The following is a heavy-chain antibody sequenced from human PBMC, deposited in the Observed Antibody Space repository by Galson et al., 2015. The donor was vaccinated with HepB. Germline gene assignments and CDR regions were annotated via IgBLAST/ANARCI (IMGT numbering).Heavy chain of an antibody. J-gene: IGHJ3*01. CDR1: GFTFSTYA. Sequence: SLRLSCAASGFTFSTYAMSWVRQAPGKGLEWVSGISGSGILTYYADSVKGRFTVSRDNSKNTLYLQMDSLRADDTAVYYCAKDQAMEVWGQGTMVTVSS. V-gene: IGHV3-23*01. CDR2: ISGSGILT. D-gene: IGHD5-18*01. CDR3: AKDQAMEV.